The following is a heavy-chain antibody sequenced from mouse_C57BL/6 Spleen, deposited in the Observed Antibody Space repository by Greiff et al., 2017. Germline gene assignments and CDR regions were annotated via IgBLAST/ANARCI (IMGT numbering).Heavy chain of an antibody. CDR3: TTSLRNSFDY. V-gene: IGHV14-4*01. CDR1: GFNIKDDY. Sequence: VHVKQSGAELVRPGASVKLSCTASGFNIKDDYMHWVQQRPEQGLAWIGWIDPENGDTEYASKFQGKATITADTSSNTAYLQLSSLTSEDTAVYYCTTSLRNSFDYWGQGTTRTVSS. J-gene: IGHJ2*01. CDR2: IDPENGDT. D-gene: IGHD1-1*01.